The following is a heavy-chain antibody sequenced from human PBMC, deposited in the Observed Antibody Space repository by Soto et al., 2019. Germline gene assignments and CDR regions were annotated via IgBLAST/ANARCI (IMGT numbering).Heavy chain of an antibody. CDR2: IYYSGST. CDR1: GGSISSSSYY. CDR3: ATQEVGGSYVYPFDP. V-gene: IGHV4-39*02. D-gene: IGHD1-26*01. J-gene: IGHJ5*02. Sequence: QLQLQESGPGLVKPSETLSLTCTVSGGSISSSSYYWGWIRQPPGKGLEWIGSIYYSGSTYYNPSRNSRTTLSLAPSMNHFSLRLGPVPAEDTPADYCATQEVGGSYVYPFDPWGQGALGAVPS.